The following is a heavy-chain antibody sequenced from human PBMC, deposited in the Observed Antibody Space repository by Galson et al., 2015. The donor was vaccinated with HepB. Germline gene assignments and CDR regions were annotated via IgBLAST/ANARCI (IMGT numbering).Heavy chain of an antibody. Sequence: SLRLSCAASGFTFNNYAMSWVRQAPGKGLEWVSVISGSGANTHYADSVKGRFTVSRDNSKNTVFLQMNNLRAEDTALYYCANSTTPNWGQGTLVTVSS. CDR2: ISGSGANT. J-gene: IGHJ4*02. CDR3: ANSTTPN. CDR1: GFTFNNYA. V-gene: IGHV3-23*01. D-gene: IGHD1-1*01.